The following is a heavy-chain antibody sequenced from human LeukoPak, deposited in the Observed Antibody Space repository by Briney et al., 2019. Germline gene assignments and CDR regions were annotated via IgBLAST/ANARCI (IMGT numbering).Heavy chain of an antibody. D-gene: IGHD3-22*01. CDR2: ISWNSGSI. J-gene: IGHJ4*02. Sequence: GGSLRLSCAASGFTFDDYAMHWVRQAPGKGLEWVSGISWNSGSIGCADSVKGRFTISRDNAKNSLYLQMNSLRAEGTALYYCAKDKGNYYDSSGSFDYWGQGTLVTVSS. CDR1: GFTFDDYA. V-gene: IGHV3-9*01. CDR3: AKDKGNYYDSSGSFDY.